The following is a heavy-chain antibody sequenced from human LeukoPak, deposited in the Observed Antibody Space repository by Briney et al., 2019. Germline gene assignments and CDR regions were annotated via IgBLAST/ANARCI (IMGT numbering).Heavy chain of an antibody. CDR1: GYTFTGYY. CDR2: INPNSGGT. D-gene: IGHD6-6*01. CDR3: ARVGEYSSSSDYYYGMDV. V-gene: IGHV1-2*02. Sequence: ASVKVSCKASGYTFTGYYMHWVRQAPGQGLEWMGWINPNSGGTNYAQKFQGRVTMTRDTSISTAYMELSSLRSEDTAVYYCARVGEYSSSSDYYYGMDVWGQGTTVTVSS. J-gene: IGHJ6*02.